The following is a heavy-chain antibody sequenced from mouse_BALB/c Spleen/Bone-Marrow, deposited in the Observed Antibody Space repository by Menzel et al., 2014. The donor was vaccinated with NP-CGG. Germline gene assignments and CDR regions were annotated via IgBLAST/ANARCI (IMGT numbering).Heavy chain of an antibody. CDR1: GFTFSSYA. CDR3: ARDDYDDQYYFDY. V-gene: IGHV5-6-5*01. CDR2: ISSGGST. D-gene: IGHD2-4*01. J-gene: IGHJ2*01. Sequence: EVKLVESGGGLVKPGGSLKLSCAASGFTFSSYARSWVRQTPEKRLEWVASISSGGSTYYPDSVKGRFTISRDNARNILYLQMSSLRSEDTAMYYCARDDYDDQYYFDYWGQGTTLIVSS.